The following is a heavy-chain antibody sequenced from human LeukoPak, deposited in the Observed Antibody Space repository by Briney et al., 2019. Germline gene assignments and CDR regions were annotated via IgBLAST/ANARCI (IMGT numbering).Heavy chain of an antibody. V-gene: IGHV4-4*07. Sequence: PSETLSLTCTVSGGSISSYYWSWIRQPAGKGLEWIGRIYTSGSTNYNPSLKSRVTMLVDTSKNQFSLKLSSVTAADTAVYYCARENYCSGGSCYGYFDYWGQGTLVTVSS. J-gene: IGHJ4*02. CDR3: ARENYCSGGSCYGYFDY. D-gene: IGHD2-15*01. CDR2: IYTSGST. CDR1: GGSISSYY.